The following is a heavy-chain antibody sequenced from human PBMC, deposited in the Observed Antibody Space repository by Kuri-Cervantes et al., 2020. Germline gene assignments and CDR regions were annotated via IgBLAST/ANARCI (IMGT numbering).Heavy chain of an antibody. V-gene: IGHV3-21*01. CDR2: ISSSSSYI. D-gene: IGHD6-19*01. Sequence: ETLSLTCAASGFTFSSYSMNWVRQAPGKGLEWVSSISSSSSYIYYADSVKGRFTISRDNAKNSLYLQMNSLRAEDTAVYYCAKSKGGTYSSGPRYMDVWGKGTTVTVSS. CDR1: GFTFSSYS. J-gene: IGHJ6*03. CDR3: AKSKGGTYSSGPRYMDV.